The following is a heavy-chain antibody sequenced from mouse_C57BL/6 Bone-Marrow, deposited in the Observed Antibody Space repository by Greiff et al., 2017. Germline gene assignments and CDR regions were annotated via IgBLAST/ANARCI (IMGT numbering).Heavy chain of an antibody. CDR3: ARRTGSAMDY. D-gene: IGHD4-1*01. CDR1: GYAFSSSW. CDR2: IYPGDGDT. J-gene: IGHJ4*01. V-gene: IGHV1-82*01. Sequence: SGPELVKPGASVKISCKASGYAFSSSWMNWVKQRPGKGLEWIGRIYPGDGDTNYNGKFKGKATLTADKSASTAYMQLSSLTSEDSAVYFCARRTGSAMDYWGQGTSVTVSS.